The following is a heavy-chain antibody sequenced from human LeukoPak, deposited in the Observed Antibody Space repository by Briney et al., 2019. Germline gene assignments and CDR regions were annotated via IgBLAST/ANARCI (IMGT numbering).Heavy chain of an antibody. J-gene: IGHJ3*02. CDR3: ARGIQLWHDAFDI. CDR2: IYYSGNT. D-gene: IGHD5-18*01. V-gene: IGHV4-39*07. Sequence: SETLSLTCTVSSGSISASSFYWGWIRQPPGKGLDWIGSIYYSGNTYYNPSLKSRVTISVDTSKNQFSLKLSSVTAADTAVYYCARGIQLWHDAFDIWGQGTMVTVSS. CDR1: SGSISASSFY.